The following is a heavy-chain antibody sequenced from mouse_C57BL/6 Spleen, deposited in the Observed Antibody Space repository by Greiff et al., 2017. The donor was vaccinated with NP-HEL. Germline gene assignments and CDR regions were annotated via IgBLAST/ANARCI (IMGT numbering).Heavy chain of an antibody. CDR2: IHPNSGST. J-gene: IGHJ4*01. Sequence: QVQLQQSGAELVKPGASVKLSCKASGYTFTSYWMHWVKQRPGQGLEWIGMIHPNSGSTNYNEKFKSKATLTVDKSSSTAYMQLSSLTSEDSAVYYCARYPYGSSYYYAMDYWGQGTSVTVSS. V-gene: IGHV1-64*01. CDR3: ARYPYGSSYYYAMDY. D-gene: IGHD1-1*01. CDR1: GYTFTSYW.